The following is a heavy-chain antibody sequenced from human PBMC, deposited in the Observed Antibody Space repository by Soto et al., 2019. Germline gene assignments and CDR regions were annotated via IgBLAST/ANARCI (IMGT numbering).Heavy chain of an antibody. CDR2: IYYSGST. D-gene: IGHD3-10*01. Sequence: SETLSLTCTVSGGSISSSSYYWGWIRQPPGKGLEWIGSIYYSGSTYYNPSLKGRVTISVYTSKNQFSLKLSSVTAADTAVYYCGLWLEELRLTPDYWGEETRVTVCS. CDR3: GLWLEELRLTPDY. V-gene: IGHV4-39*01. CDR1: GGSISSSSYY. J-gene: IGHJ4*01.